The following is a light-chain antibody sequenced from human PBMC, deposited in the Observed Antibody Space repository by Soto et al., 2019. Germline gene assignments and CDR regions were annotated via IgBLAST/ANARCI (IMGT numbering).Light chain of an antibody. CDR2: GAS. J-gene: IGKJ4*01. CDR1: QRVSSSY. CDR3: RQYGSSPLT. Sequence: EIVLTQSPGTLSLSPGERATLSCRASQRVSSSYLAWYQQKPGQAPRLLIYGASSRATGIPDRFSGSGSRTDFTLTISRLEPEDFAVCYCRQYGSSPLTFGGGPKVEIK. V-gene: IGKV3-20*01.